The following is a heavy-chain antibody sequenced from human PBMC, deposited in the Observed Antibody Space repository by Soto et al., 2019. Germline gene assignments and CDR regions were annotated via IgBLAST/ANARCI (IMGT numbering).Heavy chain of an antibody. D-gene: IGHD1-26*01. CDR3: ARSAGSGSYPYFDY. V-gene: IGHV4-59*01. CDR2: IYYSGST. CDR1: GGSISSYY. Sequence: SETLSLTCTVSGGSISSYYWSWIRQPPGKGLEWIGYIYYSGSTNYNPSLKSRVTISVDTSKNQFSLKLSSVTAADTAVYYGARSAGSGSYPYFDYWGQGTLVTVSS. J-gene: IGHJ4*02.